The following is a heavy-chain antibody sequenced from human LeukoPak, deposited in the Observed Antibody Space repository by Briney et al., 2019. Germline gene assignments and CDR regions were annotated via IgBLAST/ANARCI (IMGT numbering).Heavy chain of an antibody. CDR2: IYPGDSDT. CDR3: ARHSRVAWFDP. CDR1: GYSFTTYW. V-gene: IGHV5-51*01. J-gene: IGHJ5*02. Sequence: GESLKISCRGSGYSFTTYWIGWVRQMPGKGLEWMGIIYPGDSDTRYSPSFQGQVTISADKSISTAYLQWSSLEASDTAMYYCARHSRVAWFDPWGQGTLVTVSS.